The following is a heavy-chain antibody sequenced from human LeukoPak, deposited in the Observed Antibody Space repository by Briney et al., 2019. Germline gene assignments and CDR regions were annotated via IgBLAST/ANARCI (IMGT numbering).Heavy chain of an antibody. V-gene: IGHV3-30*18. CDR3: AKEAVAGTYGMDV. CDR1: GFTFSSYG. CDR2: ISYDGSNK. J-gene: IGHJ6*02. Sequence: GGSLRLSCAASGFTFSSYGMHWVRQAPGKGLEWVAVISYDGSNKYYADSVKGRSTISRDNSKNTLYLQMNSLRAEDTAVYYCAKEAVAGTYGMDVWGQGTTVTVSS. D-gene: IGHD6-19*01.